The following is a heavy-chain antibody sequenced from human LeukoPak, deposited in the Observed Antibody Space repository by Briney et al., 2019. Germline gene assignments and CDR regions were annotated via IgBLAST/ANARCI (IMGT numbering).Heavy chain of an antibody. V-gene: IGHV1-2*02. CDR2: MNPHTGVT. Sequence: ASVTVSCKASGYTFSGYFIHWVRQAPGQGLEWMGWMNPHTGVTNSAQNFRARVTLTMDTSINTAFMELERLTSDDTALYYCARVGYFFGSGTYNLGDYWGQGTLVTVSS. CDR1: GYTFSGYF. CDR3: ARVGYFFGSGTYNLGDY. J-gene: IGHJ4*02. D-gene: IGHD3-10*01.